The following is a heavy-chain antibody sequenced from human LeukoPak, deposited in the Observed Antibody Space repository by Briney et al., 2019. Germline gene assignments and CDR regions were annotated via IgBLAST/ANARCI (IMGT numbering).Heavy chain of an antibody. D-gene: IGHD6-13*01. Sequence: QPGRSLRLSCAASGFIFSNYGMHWVRQAPGKGLEWVSAISGSGGSTYCADSVKGRFTISRDNSKNTLYLQMNSLRAEDTAVYYCARHGYSSILPFDYWGQGTLVTVSS. J-gene: IGHJ4*02. V-gene: IGHV3-23*01. CDR1: GFIFSNYG. CDR2: ISGSGGST. CDR3: ARHGYSSILPFDY.